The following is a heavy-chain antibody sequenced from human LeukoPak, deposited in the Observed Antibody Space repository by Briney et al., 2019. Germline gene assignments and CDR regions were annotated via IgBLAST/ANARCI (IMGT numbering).Heavy chain of an antibody. CDR1: GFTFSSYG. V-gene: IGHV3-33*01. J-gene: IGHJ4*02. CDR2: IWYDGSNK. Sequence: GGSLRLSCAASGFTFSSYGMHWVRQAPGKGLEWVAVIWYDGSNKYYADSVKGRFTISRDNAKNSLYLQMNSLRAEDTAVYYCAREPFWSGYYSNLHFDYWGQGTLVTVSS. D-gene: IGHD3-3*01. CDR3: AREPFWSGYYSNLHFDY.